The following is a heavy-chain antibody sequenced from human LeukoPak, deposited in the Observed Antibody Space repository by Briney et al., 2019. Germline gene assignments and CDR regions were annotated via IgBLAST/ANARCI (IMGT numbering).Heavy chain of an antibody. CDR3: ARGTWSSSIDY. Sequence: SETLSLTCTVSGGSISSGDYYWSWIRQPPGKGLERIGYIYYSGSTYYNPSLKSRLTISGDTSKNQFSLRLSSVTAADTAVYYCARGTWSSSIDYWGQGTLVTVSS. J-gene: IGHJ4*02. V-gene: IGHV4-30-4*01. CDR2: IYYSGST. D-gene: IGHD6-6*01. CDR1: GGSISSGDYY.